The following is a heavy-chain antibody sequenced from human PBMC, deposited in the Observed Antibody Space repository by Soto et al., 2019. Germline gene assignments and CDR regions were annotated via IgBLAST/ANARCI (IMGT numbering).Heavy chain of an antibody. CDR2: INPANGNT. D-gene: IGHD1-26*01. CDR1: GFTFSDTL. CDR3: AIDIVSVGPRANDAFDV. J-gene: IGHJ3*01. Sequence: QVQLVQSGAELKKPGASVNISCQASGFTFSDTLINWVRQGPGQRLEWMGWINPANGNTRYSESFQGRVTISSLSSASTAYVALSDLTSCDTAVYYCAIDIVSVGPRANDAFDVWGQGTMITVSS. V-gene: IGHV1-3*01.